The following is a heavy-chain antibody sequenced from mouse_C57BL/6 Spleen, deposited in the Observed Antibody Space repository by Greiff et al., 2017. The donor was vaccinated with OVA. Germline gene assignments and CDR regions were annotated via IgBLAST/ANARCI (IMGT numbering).Heavy chain of an antibody. Sequence: QVQLQQSGPELVKPGASVKISCKASGYSFTSYYIHWVKQRPGQGLEWIGWIYPGSGNTKYNEKFKGKATLTADTSSSTAYMQLSSLTSEDSAVYYCARLDDYPYFDYWGQGTTLTVSS. J-gene: IGHJ2*01. CDR1: GYSFTSYY. V-gene: IGHV1-66*01. CDR3: ARLDDYPYFDY. CDR2: IYPGSGNT. D-gene: IGHD2-4*01.